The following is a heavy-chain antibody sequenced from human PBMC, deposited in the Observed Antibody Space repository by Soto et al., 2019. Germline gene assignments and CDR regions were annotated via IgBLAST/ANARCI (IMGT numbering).Heavy chain of an antibody. V-gene: IGHV3-30*18. Sequence: QVQLVESGGGVVQPGRSLRLSCAASGFTFSSYGMHWVRQAPGKGLEWVAVISYDGSNKYYADSVKGRFTISRDNSKNTLYLKMNSLRAEDTAVYYCAKDRVTMIVVAPFDYWGQGTLVTVSS. CDR3: AKDRVTMIVVAPFDY. CDR2: ISYDGSNK. D-gene: IGHD3-22*01. CDR1: GFTFSSYG. J-gene: IGHJ4*02.